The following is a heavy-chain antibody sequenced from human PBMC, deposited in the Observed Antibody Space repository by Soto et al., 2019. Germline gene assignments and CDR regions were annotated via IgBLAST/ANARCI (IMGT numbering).Heavy chain of an antibody. CDR1: GFTFSSYG. D-gene: IGHD2-2*01. Sequence: GGSLRLSCAASGFTFSSYGMNWGRQAPGKGLEWVAVISYDGSNKYYADSVKGRFTISRDNSKNTLYLQMNSLRAEDTAVYYCAKELGYCISTSCYVGSYYYYYGMDVWGQGTTVTVSS. J-gene: IGHJ6*02. CDR2: ISYDGSNK. V-gene: IGHV3-30*18. CDR3: AKELGYCISTSCYVGSYYYYYGMDV.